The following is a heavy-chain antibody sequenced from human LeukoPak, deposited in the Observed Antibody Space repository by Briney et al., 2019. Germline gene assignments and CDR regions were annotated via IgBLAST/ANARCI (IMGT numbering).Heavy chain of an antibody. Sequence: SETLSLTCTVSGGSISSYYCSWIRQPPGKGLEWIGYIYTSGSTNYNPSLKSRVTISVDTSKNQFSLKLSSVTAADTAVYYCATLPAAGQDFDYWGQGTLVTVSS. CDR3: ATLPAAGQDFDY. V-gene: IGHV4-4*09. CDR2: IYTSGST. CDR1: GGSISSYY. D-gene: IGHD6-13*01. J-gene: IGHJ4*02.